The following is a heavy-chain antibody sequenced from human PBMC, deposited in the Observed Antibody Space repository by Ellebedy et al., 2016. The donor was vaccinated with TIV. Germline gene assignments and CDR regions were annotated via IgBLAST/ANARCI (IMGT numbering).Heavy chain of an antibody. V-gene: IGHV3-33*01. CDR3: ARNRIVVVDRRQRSWLDP. Sequence: GGSLRLXCVAPGFTFSSYGMHWFRQAPGKGLEWVAVIWYDGSNKYYADSVKGRFTISRDDSKNTLYLQMNSLRAEDTAVYYCARNRIVVVDRRQRSWLDPWGQGTLVTVSS. J-gene: IGHJ5*02. CDR2: IWYDGSNK. D-gene: IGHD2-15*01. CDR1: GFTFSSYG.